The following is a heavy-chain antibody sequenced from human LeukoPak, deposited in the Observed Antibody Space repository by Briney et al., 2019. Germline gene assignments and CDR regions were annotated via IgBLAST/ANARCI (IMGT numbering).Heavy chain of an antibody. D-gene: IGHD1-20*01. J-gene: IGHJ6*03. CDR2: ISSSSSTI. V-gene: IGHV3-48*02. CDR1: GFTFSSYS. Sequence: PGGSLRLSCAASGFTFSSYSMNWVRQAQGKGLEWVSYISSSSSTIYYADSVKGRFTISRDNAKNSLYLQMNSLRDEDTAVYYCARDRYNWPQYYYYYMDVWGKGTTVTVSS. CDR3: ARDRYNWPQYYYYYMDV.